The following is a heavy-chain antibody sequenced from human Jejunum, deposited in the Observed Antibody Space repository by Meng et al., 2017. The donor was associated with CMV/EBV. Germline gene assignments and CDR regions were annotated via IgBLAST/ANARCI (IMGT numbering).Heavy chain of an antibody. CDR2: SDPTGYT. Sequence: EAPVVESGGCLVQPGGSLRLSCAASGFSVSSNYMSWDRQAPGKGLECVSISDPTGYTYYADSVKGRFSISSDSSRNTLYIEMNSLRVEDTAVYYCARGMYFSPWGQGTLVTVSS. V-gene: IGHV3-66*01. D-gene: IGHD2-8*01. CDR1: GFSVSSNY. CDR3: ARGMYFSP. J-gene: IGHJ5*02.